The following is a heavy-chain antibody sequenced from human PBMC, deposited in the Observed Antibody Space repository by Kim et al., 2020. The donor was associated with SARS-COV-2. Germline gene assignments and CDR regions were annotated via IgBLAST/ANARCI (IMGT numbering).Heavy chain of an antibody. D-gene: IGHD2-21*01. Sequence: GGSLRLSCAASGFTFSSYSMNWVRQAPGKGLEWVSSISSSSSYIYYADSVKGRFTISRDNAKNSLYLQMNSLRAEDTAVYYCATSSVVGDWFDPWGQGTLVTVSS. CDR2: ISSSSSYI. CDR3: ATSSVVGDWFDP. V-gene: IGHV3-21*01. J-gene: IGHJ5*02. CDR1: GFTFSSYS.